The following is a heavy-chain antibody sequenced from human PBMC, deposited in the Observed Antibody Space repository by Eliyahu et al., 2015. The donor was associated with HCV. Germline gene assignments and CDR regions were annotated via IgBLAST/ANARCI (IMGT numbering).Heavy chain of an antibody. CDR2: TRNKANSYTT. CDR3: AIPLGGY. V-gene: IGHV3-72*01. Sequence: EVQLVEXGGGLXQPXGSLXLSCAASGFXFSDHYMDWVRQAPGKGLEWXGRTRNKANSYTTEYAASVKGRFTISRDDSKNSLYLQMNSLKTEDTAVYYCAIPLGGYWGQGTLVTVSS. J-gene: IGHJ4*02. CDR1: GFXFSDHY.